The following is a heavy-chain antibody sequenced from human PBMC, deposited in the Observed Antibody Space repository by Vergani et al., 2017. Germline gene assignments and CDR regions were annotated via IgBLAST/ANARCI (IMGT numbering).Heavy chain of an antibody. D-gene: IGHD2-2*01. J-gene: IGHJ6*02. Sequence: EVQLVQSGAEVKKPGESLRISCKGSGYSFTSYWISWVRQMPGKGLEWMGRIDPRDSYTNYSPSFEGHVTVSADKSISRAYLQWSSLKASDTAMYYCATPAVVPAATNYYGMDVWGQGTTVTVSS. CDR2: IDPRDSYT. CDR1: GYSFTSYW. CDR3: ATPAVVPAATNYYGMDV. V-gene: IGHV5-10-1*03.